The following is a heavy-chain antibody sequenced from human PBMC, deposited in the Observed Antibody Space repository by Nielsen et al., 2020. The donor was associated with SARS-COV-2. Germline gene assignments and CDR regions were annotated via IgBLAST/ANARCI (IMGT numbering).Heavy chain of an antibody. CDR3: ARNSSGSKAFDY. V-gene: IGHV1-2*06. CDR2: INPNSGGT. Sequence: ASVKVSCKASGYTFTGYYMHWVRQAPGQGLEWMGRINPNSGGTNYAQKFQGRVTMTRDTSISTAYMELSRLRSDDTAVYYCARNSSGSKAFDYWGQGTLVTVSS. CDR1: GYTFTGYY. D-gene: IGHD6-19*01. J-gene: IGHJ4*02.